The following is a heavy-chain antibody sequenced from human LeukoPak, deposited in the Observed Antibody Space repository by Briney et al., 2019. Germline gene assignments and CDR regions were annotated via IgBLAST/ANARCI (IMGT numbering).Heavy chain of an antibody. Sequence: PSETLSLTCAVYGGSFSGYYWSWIRQPPGKGLERIGEINHSGSTNYNPSLKSRVTISVDTSKNQFSLKLSSVTAADTAVYYCASLMSKIVVVPAQRGWFDPWGQGTLVTVSS. CDR2: INHSGST. D-gene: IGHD2-2*01. CDR1: GGSFSGYY. V-gene: IGHV4-34*01. J-gene: IGHJ5*02. CDR3: ASLMSKIVVVPAQRGWFDP.